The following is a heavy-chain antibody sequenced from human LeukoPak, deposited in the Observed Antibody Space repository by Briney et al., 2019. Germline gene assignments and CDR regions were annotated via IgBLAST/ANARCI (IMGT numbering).Heavy chain of an antibody. CDR3: ARDLTGNYYFDY. V-gene: IGHV1-46*01. D-gene: IGHD7-27*01. Sequence: GASVKVSCKASGYTFTNYYIHWARQAPGQGLEWMGIINPSGGSTSYAQKFQGRVTMARDTSTSTVYMELSSLRSEDTAVYYCARDLTGNYYFDYWGQGTLVTVSS. J-gene: IGHJ4*02. CDR2: INPSGGST. CDR1: GYTFTNYY.